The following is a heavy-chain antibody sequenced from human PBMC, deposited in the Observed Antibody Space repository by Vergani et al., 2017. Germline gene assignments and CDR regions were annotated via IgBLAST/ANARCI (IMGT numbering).Heavy chain of an antibody. Sequence: EVELVQSGPEMRKPGESLKISCKGSEYSFGNYWIGWVRQMPGKGLEWMGIIYPADSDTRYSPSFQGQVTISADKSSSTAFLQWDCLKASDTALYYCARHTTYTDSWGQGTLVTVSS. CDR1: EYSFGNYW. V-gene: IGHV5-51*01. J-gene: IGHJ4*02. CDR2: IYPADSDT. D-gene: IGHD1-1*01. CDR3: ARHTTYTDS.